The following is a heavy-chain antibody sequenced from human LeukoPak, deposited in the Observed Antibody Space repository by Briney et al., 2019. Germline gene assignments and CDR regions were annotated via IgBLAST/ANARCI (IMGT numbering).Heavy chain of an antibody. J-gene: IGHJ3*02. CDR3: ARPSNHDFWTGNAFDI. CDR2: INPVGGGT. D-gene: IGHD3-3*01. V-gene: IGHV1-46*01. CDR1: GYTFTDHY. Sequence: ASVKVSCKASGYTFTDHYMHWVRQAPGQGLGWMGIINPVGGGTTYAQHFQGRVTMTRDTSTSTVYMELRSLRSEDTAVYYCARPSNHDFWTGNAFDIWGQGTMVTVSS.